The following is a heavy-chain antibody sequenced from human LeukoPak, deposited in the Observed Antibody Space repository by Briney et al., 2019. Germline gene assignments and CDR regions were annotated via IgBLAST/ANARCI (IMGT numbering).Heavy chain of an antibody. CDR1: GYSFSNNG. V-gene: IGHV3-33*01. D-gene: IGHD3-10*01. CDR3: ARDPSYYYGSGSPLDY. CDR2: IWNDGSKK. J-gene: IGHJ4*02. Sequence: GRSLRLSCVASGYSFSNNGMHWVRQAPGKGLEWVAVIWNDGSKKYYADSVKGRFTISRDNSKNTLYLQMNSLRAEDTAVYYCARDPSYYYGSGSPLDYWGQGTLVTVSS.